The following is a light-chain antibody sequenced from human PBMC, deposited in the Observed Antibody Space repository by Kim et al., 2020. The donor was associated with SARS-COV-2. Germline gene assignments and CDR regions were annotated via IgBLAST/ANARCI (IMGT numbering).Light chain of an antibody. CDR3: ATWDSSLSAVL. CDR2: DND. V-gene: IGLV1-51*01. J-gene: IGLJ2*01. CDR1: SSNIGSNY. Sequence: QSVLTQPPSVSAAPGQKVTISCSGSSSNIGSNYVSWYQQLPGTAPKLLIYDNDERPSGIPDRFSGSKSGTSATLGITGLQTGDEADYYCATWDSSLSAVLFGGGTQLTVL.